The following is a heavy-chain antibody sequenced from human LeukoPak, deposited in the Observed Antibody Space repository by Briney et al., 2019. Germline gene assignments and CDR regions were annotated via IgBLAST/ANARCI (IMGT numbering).Heavy chain of an antibody. CDR2: ILTSGDT. CDR3: ARRFNSGNDDVFDI. D-gene: IGHD1-1*01. Sequence: SETLSLTCTVSGGSISGNAWNWVRQPAGKGREWIGRILTSGDTVYNPSLESRVTMSLDTSKNQFSLKLNSLTAADTAVYYCARRFNSGNDDVFDIWGQGTMVAVSS. V-gene: IGHV4-4*07. CDR1: GGSISGNA. J-gene: IGHJ3*02.